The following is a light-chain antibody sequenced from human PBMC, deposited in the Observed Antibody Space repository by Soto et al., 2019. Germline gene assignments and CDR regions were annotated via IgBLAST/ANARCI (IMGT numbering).Light chain of an antibody. CDR1: QDIRNY. Sequence: DIQMTQSPSSLSGSVGDRVTMTCRASQDIRNYVAWYQQKPGEVPKLLIYAASTLQSGVPARFSGGGFGTDFTLTISSLRPEDVATYYCQRYHSALLTFGPGTKVDLK. CDR3: QRYHSALLT. V-gene: IGKV1-27*01. CDR2: AAS. J-gene: IGKJ3*01.